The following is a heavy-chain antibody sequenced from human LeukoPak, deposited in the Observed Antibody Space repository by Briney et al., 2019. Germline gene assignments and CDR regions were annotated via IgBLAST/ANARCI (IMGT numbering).Heavy chain of an antibody. D-gene: IGHD3-22*01. CDR1: GFTFTSSA. CDR3: AADRYDSSGYYHFDY. V-gene: IGHV1-58*02. CDR2: IVVGSGNT. Sequence: SVKVSCKASGFTFTSSAMQWVRQARGQRLEWIGWIVVGSGNTNYAQKFQERVTITRDMSTSTAYMELSSLRSEDTAVHYCAADRYDSSGYYHFDYWGQGTLVTVSS. J-gene: IGHJ4*02.